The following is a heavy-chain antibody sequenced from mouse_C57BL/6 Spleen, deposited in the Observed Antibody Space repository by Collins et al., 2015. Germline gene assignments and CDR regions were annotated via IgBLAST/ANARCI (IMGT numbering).Heavy chain of an antibody. Sequence: EVQLVETGGGLVQPKGSLKLSCAASGFTFNTNAMNWVRQAPGKGLEWVARIRSKSNNYATYYADSVKDGFTISRDDSQSMLYLQMNNLKTEDTAMYYCVREGGNYFDYWGQGTTLTVSS. CDR1: GFTFNTNA. J-gene: IGHJ2*01. V-gene: IGHV10S3*01. CDR2: IRSKSNNYAT. CDR3: VREGGNYFDY.